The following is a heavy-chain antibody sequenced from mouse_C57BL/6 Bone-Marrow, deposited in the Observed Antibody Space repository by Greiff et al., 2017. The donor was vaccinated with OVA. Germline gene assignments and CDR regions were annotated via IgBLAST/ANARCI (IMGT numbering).Heavy chain of an antibody. D-gene: IGHD1-1*01. CDR1: GYTFTSYW. J-gene: IGHJ2*01. Sequence: QVQLQQPGAELVKPGASVKMSCKASGYTFTSYWITWVKQRPGQGLEWIGDIYPGSGSTNYNEKFKSKATLTVDTSSSTAYMQLSSLTSEDSAVYYCARWGFITTVVEYYFDYWGQGTTLTVSS. V-gene: IGHV1-55*01. CDR3: ARWGFITTVVEYYFDY. CDR2: IYPGSGST.